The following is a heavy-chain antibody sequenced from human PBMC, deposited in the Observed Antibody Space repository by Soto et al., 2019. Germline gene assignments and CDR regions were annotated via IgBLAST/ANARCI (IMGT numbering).Heavy chain of an antibody. D-gene: IGHD2-2*01. CDR1: GGSFSGYY. J-gene: IGHJ6*02. CDR2: INHSGST. V-gene: IGHV4-34*01. Sequence: NPSETLSLTCAVYGGSFSGYYWSWIRQPPGKGLEWIGEINHSGSTNYNPSLKSRVTISVDTSKNQFSLKLSSVTAADTAVYYCARGLRVKVPAAPRYYYYYYGMDVWGQGTTVTVSS. CDR3: ARGLRVKVPAAPRYYYYYYGMDV.